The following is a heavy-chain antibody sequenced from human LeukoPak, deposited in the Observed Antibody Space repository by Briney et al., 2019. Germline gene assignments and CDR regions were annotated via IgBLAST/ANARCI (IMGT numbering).Heavy chain of an antibody. CDR1: GFSFSDYF. V-gene: IGHV3-11*04. J-gene: IGHJ4*02. D-gene: IGHD2-21*02. Sequence: GGSLRLSCSASGFSFSDYFMGWIRQAPGQGLEWVSSTTSSGNTVYYADSVKGRFTISRDNGQKSLYLQMDSLRAEDTAVYYCARGTAYCGGDCPDYWGQGTLVTVSS. CDR3: ARGTAYCGGDCPDY. CDR2: TTSSGNTV.